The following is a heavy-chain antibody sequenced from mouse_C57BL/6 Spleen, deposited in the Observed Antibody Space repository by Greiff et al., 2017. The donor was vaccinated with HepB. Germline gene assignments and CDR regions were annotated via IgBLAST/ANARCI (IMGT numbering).Heavy chain of an antibody. CDR1: GYAFSSSW. J-gene: IGHJ4*01. V-gene: IGHV1-82*01. Sequence: QVQLKQSGPELVKPGASVKISCKASGYAFSSSWMNWVKQRPGKGLEWIGRIYPGDGDTNYNGKFKGKATLTADKSSSTAYMQLSSLTSEDSAVYFCARWGTYYSNYGAMDYWGQGTSVTVSS. D-gene: IGHD2-5*01. CDR2: IYPGDGDT. CDR3: ARWGTYYSNYGAMDY.